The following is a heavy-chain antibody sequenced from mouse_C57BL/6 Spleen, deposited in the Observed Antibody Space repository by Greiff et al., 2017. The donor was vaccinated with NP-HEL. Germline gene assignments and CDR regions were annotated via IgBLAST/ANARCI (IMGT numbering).Heavy chain of an antibody. CDR2: IYPGDGDT. Sequence: PLQQSGPELVKPGASVKISCKASGYAFSSSWMNWVKQRPGKGLEWIGRIYPGDGDTNYNGKFKGKATLTADKSSSTAYMQLSSLTSEDSAVYFCARDYGSPHAMDYWGQGTSVTVSS. CDR1: GYAFSSSW. CDR3: ARDYGSPHAMDY. J-gene: IGHJ4*01. V-gene: IGHV1-82*01. D-gene: IGHD1-1*01.